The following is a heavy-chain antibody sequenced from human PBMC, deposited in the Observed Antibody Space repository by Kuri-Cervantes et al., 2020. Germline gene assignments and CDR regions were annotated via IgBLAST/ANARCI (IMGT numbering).Heavy chain of an antibody. V-gene: IGHV3-33*06. Sequence: LTCAASGFTFSSYGMHWVRQAPGKGLEWVAVIWYDGSNKYYADSVKGRFTTSRDNSKNTLYLQMNSLRAEDTAVYYCAKGGVRAGFDYWGQGTLVTVSS. CDR1: GFTFSSYG. J-gene: IGHJ4*02. D-gene: IGHD3-16*01. CDR3: AKGGVRAGFDY. CDR2: IWYDGSNK.